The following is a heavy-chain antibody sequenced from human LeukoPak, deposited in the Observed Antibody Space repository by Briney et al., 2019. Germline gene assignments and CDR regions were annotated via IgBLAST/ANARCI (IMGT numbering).Heavy chain of an antibody. CDR3: ATGGASGYDFDY. Sequence: ASVKVSCKVSGYTLTELSMHWVRQAPGKGLEWMGGFDPEDGETIYAQKFQGRVTMTEDTSTDIAYMELSSLRSEDTAVYYCATGGASGYDFDYWGQGTLVTVSS. V-gene: IGHV1-24*01. D-gene: IGHD5-12*01. CDR2: FDPEDGET. J-gene: IGHJ4*02. CDR1: GYTLTELS.